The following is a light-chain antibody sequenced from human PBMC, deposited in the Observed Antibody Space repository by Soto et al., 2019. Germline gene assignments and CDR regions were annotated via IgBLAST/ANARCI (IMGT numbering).Light chain of an antibody. CDR1: QGISSY. Sequence: IQLTQSPASLSASVGDRVPLTCRASQGISSYLAWYQQKPGKAPKLLIYAASTLQSGVPSRFSGAGSGTDFTLTIANLHPEDFATYYCQQYESYWTFAQGAKVDI. CDR3: QQYESYWT. CDR2: AAS. J-gene: IGKJ1*01. V-gene: IGKV1-9*01.